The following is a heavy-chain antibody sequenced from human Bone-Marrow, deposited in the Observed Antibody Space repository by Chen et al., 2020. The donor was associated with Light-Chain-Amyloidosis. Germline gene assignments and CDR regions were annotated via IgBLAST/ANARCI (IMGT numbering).Heavy chain of an antibody. J-gene: IGHJ4*02. CDR3: AKDAWSNGWYPAF. D-gene: IGHD6-19*01. V-gene: IGHV3-23*01. CDR1: GSTLSSYT. Sequence: QLLESGGDLVQPGGPLRPSCVASGSTLSSYTMTWVRQAPGEGLEWVSAIRFSGDDTTFYADSVKDRFTISRDDSTNTLYLHMNILRAEDTAIYYCAKDAWSNGWYPAFWGQGTRVTVSS. CDR2: IRFSGDDTT.